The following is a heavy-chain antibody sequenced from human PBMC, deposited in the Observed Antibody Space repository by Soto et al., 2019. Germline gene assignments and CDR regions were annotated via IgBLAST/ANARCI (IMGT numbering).Heavy chain of an antibody. V-gene: IGHV3-30-3*01. CDR2: ISYDGSNK. CDR1: GFTFSSYA. D-gene: IGHD3-10*01. CDR3: AREGGGSGSYAY. Sequence: QVQLVESGGGVVQPGRSLRLSCAASGFTFSSYAMHWVRQAPGKGLEWVAVISYDGSNKYYADSVKGRFTISRDNSKNTLELQMNSLRAEDTAVYYCAREGGGSGSYAYWGQGTLVTVSS. J-gene: IGHJ4*02.